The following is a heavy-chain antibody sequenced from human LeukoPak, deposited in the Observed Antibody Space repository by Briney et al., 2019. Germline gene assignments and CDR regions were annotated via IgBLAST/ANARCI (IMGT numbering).Heavy chain of an antibody. Sequence: SETLSLTCTVSGGSISSYYWSWIRQPPGKGLEWIGYIYYSGSTNYNPSLKSRVTISVDTSKNQFSLKLSSVTAADTAVYYCARQIVYCSSTSCSGRAFDIWGQGTMVTVSS. J-gene: IGHJ3*02. CDR3: ARQIVYCSSTSCSGRAFDI. CDR2: IYYSGST. CDR1: GGSISSYY. V-gene: IGHV4-59*08. D-gene: IGHD2-2*01.